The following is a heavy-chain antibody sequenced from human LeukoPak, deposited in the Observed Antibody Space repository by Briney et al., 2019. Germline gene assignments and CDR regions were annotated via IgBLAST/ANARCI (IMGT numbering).Heavy chain of an antibody. V-gene: IGHV4-59*12. J-gene: IGHJ4*02. CDR2: IYHSGTT. Sequence: PSETLSLTCTISLGSIRTYYWNWIRQPPGKGLEGSGYIYHSGTTNYNPSRKSRVSMSVATSKTQFSLKLSSVTAAGTAVHYCARDRRLERHPFDYWGQGTLVTVSS. D-gene: IGHD1-1*01. CDR1: LGSIRTYY. CDR3: ARDRRLERHPFDY.